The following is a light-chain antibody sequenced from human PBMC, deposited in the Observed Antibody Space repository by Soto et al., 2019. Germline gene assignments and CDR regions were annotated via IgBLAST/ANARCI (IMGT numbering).Light chain of an antibody. CDR3: QQYGTSPPFT. CDR2: GAS. J-gene: IGKJ2*01. CDR1: QSVSSTY. V-gene: IGKV3-20*01. Sequence: EIVWTQSPGTLSLSPGERATLSCRASQSVSSTYLAWYQQKPGQAPRVLVYGASNRATGIPDRFSGSGSGTDFTLTISRLEPEDFAVYFCQQYGTSPPFTFGQGTKVEIK.